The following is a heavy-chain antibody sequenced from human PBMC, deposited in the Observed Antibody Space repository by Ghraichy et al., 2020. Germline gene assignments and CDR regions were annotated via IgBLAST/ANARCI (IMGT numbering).Heavy chain of an antibody. CDR1: GYTFTANY. J-gene: IGHJ5*02. V-gene: IGHV1-2*02. CDR3: ARTPGSTAGP. Sequence: ASVKVSCKASGYTFTANYIHWVRQAPGQGLEYMGWINPDSGDTYYAQKFQGRVTMTRDTSITTAYMELSRLTSDDTAVYYCARTPGSTAGPWGQGTLVTVSS. CDR2: INPDSGDT. D-gene: IGHD4-17*01.